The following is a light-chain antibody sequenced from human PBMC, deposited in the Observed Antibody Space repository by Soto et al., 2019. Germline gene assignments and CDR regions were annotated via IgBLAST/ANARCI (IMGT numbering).Light chain of an antibody. V-gene: IGKV1-39*01. CDR3: QQSYRTPIT. CDR1: QSISSY. J-gene: IGKJ5*01. Sequence: DIQMTQSPSSLSASAGDRVTITCRASQSISSYLNWYQVKPGRAPKLLIYAASSLQGGVPSRFSGSGSGTDFTLTISSLQPEDFATYYCQQSYRTPITFGQGTRLEMK. CDR2: AAS.